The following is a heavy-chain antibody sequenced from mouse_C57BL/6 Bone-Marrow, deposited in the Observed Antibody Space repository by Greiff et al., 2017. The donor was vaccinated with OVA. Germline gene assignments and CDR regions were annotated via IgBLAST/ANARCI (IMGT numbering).Heavy chain of an antibody. CDR3: AGQAWFAY. Sequence: EVQVEESGEGLVKPGGSLKLSCAASGFTFSSYAMSWVRQTPEKRLEWVAYISRGGDYIYYAHTVKGRFTISRDNARNTLYLQMSSLKSEDTAMYYCAGQAWFAYWGQGTPVTVSA. CDR2: ISRGGDYI. J-gene: IGHJ3*01. V-gene: IGHV5S21*01. CDR1: GFTFSSYA.